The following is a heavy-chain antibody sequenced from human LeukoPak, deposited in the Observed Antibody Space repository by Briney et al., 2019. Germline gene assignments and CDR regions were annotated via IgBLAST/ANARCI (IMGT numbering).Heavy chain of an antibody. D-gene: IGHD6-13*01. CDR1: GFTSSSYE. CDR2: ISGSGGST. V-gene: IGHV3-23*01. Sequence: PGGSLRLSCAASGFTSSSYEMNWVRQAPGKGLGWVSAISGSGGSTYYADSVKGRFTISRDNSKNTLFLHMNSLRAEDTAVYYCADYVDAATENTIDYWGQGTLVTVSS. J-gene: IGHJ4*02. CDR3: ADYVDAATENTIDY.